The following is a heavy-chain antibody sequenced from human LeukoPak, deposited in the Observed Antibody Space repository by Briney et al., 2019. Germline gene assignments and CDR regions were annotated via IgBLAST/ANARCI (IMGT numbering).Heavy chain of an antibody. CDR3: ARASGWYFFDP. CDR1: GCSISSGSYY. J-gene: IGHJ5*02. Sequence: PSQTLSLTCTVSGCSISSGSYYWSWIRQPAGKGLEWIGRIYTSGSTNYNPSLKSRVTISVDTSKNQFSLKLSSVTAADTAVYYCARASGWYFFDPWGQGTLVTVSS. D-gene: IGHD6-19*01. V-gene: IGHV4-61*02. CDR2: IYTSGST.